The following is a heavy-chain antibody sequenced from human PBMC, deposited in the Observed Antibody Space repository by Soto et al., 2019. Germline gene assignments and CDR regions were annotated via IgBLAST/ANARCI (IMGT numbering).Heavy chain of an antibody. Sequence: PGGSLRLSCSASGFTFSSYAMHWVRQALGKGLEYVSAISSNGGSTYYADSVKGRFTISRDNSKNTLYLQMNSLRAEDTDVYYCARGARDFEYWGQGTLVTVSS. J-gene: IGHJ4*02. V-gene: IGHV3-64*04. CDR1: GFTFSSYA. D-gene: IGHD3-16*01. CDR3: ARGARDFEY. CDR2: ISSNGGST.